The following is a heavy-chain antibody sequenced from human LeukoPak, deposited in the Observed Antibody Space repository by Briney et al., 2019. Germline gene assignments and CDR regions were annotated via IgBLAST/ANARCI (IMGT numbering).Heavy chain of an antibody. CDR3: AKDLHSSSWYNYFQH. J-gene: IGHJ1*01. D-gene: IGHD6-13*01. Sequence: GGSLRLSCAASGFTFGSYAMGWVRQAPGKGLEWVSAISDSGGSTYYADSVTGRFTVSRDDSKNTLYLQMNSLRAEDTAVYYCAKDLHSSSWYNYFQHWGQGTLVTVSS. V-gene: IGHV3-23*01. CDR1: GFTFGSYA. CDR2: ISDSGGST.